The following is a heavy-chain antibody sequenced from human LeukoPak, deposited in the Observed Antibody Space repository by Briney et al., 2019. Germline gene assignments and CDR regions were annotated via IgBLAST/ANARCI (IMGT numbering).Heavy chain of an antibody. CDR3: ARGTREGYCSSTSCYDGWYYFDY. V-gene: IGHV4-30-4*01. Sequence: SETLSLTCTVSGGSISSGDYYWSWIRQPPGKGLEWIGYIYYSGSTYYNPSLKSRVTISVDTSKNQFSLKLSSVTAADTAVYYCARGTREGYCSSTSCYDGWYYFDYWGQGTLVTVSS. J-gene: IGHJ4*02. D-gene: IGHD2-2*01. CDR1: GGSISSGDYY. CDR2: IYYSGST.